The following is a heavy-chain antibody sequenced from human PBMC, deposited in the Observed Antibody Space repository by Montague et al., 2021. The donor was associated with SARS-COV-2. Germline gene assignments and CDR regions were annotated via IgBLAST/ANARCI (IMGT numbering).Heavy chain of an antibody. CDR2: IYYSGST. CDR3: ARVLWLCGAFDF. J-gene: IGHJ3*01. D-gene: IGHD3-22*01. Sequence: SETLSLTCTVSGGSISSSSYYWGWIRQPPGKGLEWIGSIYYSGSTYYNPSLKSRVTISVDTSKNQFSLKLSSVTAADTAVYYCARVLWLCGAFDFWGQGTMVTVSS. CDR1: GGSISSSSYY. V-gene: IGHV4-39*07.